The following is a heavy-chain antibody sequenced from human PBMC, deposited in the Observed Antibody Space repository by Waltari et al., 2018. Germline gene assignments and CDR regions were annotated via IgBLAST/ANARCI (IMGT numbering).Heavy chain of an antibody. Sequence: EVQLLEAGGGLVQTGGSLRLSCAAYGFTFSSYAMSWLRQAPGKGLEWGSAISGSGGSTYYADSVKGRFTISRDNSKNTLYLQMNSLRAEDTAVYYCAKARSRLGDFDYWGQGTLVTVSS. CDR1: GFTFSSYA. V-gene: IGHV3-23*01. D-gene: IGHD3-9*01. J-gene: IGHJ4*02. CDR3: AKARSRLGDFDY. CDR2: ISGSGGST.